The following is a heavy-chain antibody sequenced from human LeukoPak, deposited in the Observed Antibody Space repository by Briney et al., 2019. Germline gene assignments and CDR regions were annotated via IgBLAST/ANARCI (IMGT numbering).Heavy chain of an antibody. D-gene: IGHD1-26*01. J-gene: IGHJ4*02. CDR1: GYTFSGDY. Sequence: ASVKVSCKASGYTFSGDYVHWVRPAPGQGLEWMGRINPSTVGTPNAQKLQGTVTMTRDTSVSTAYMELNRLTSDDTAVYFCARDRNLYIGSFASWGQGTLVTVSS. CDR3: ARDRNLYIGSFAS. CDR2: INPSTVGT. V-gene: IGHV1-2*06.